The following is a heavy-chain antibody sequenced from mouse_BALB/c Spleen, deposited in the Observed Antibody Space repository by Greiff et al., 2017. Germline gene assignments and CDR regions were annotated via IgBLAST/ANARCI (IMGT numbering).Heavy chain of an antibody. V-gene: IGHV2-6-4*01. Sequence: VKVVESGPGLVAPSQSLSITCTVSGFSLSRYSVHWVRQPPGKGLEWLGMIWGGGSTDYNSALKSRLSISKDNSKSQVYLKMNSLQTDDTAMYYCARNSPNRGDAMDYWGQGTSVTVSS. CDR3: ARNSPNRGDAMDY. J-gene: IGHJ4*01. CDR2: IWGGGST. D-gene: IGHD4-1*01. CDR1: GFSLSRYS.